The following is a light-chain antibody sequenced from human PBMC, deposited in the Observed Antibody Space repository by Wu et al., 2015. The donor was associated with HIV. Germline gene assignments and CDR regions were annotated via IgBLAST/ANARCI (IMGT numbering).Light chain of an antibody. CDR2: KAS. CDR3: QQYNSYPLT. Sequence: DIHMTQSPSTLSASVGDRVTLTCRASQNINNWLAWYQQKPGEAPNLMIYKASSLQNGVSSRFSGSGSGTEFTLTISSLQPDDFATYFCQQYNSYPLTFGGGTKVEIK. CDR1: QNINNW. V-gene: IGKV1-5*03. J-gene: IGKJ4*01.